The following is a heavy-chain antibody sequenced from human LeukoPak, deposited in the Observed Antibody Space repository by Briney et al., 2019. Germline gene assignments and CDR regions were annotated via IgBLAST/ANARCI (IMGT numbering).Heavy chain of an antibody. CDR1: GFTFSSHR. D-gene: IGHD1-26*01. J-gene: IGHJ6*04. Sequence: PGGSLRLSCAASGFTFSSHRMNWVRQAPGKGLEWVADISGSSDDIHYADSVTSRFTISRDNAKNSVYLQMNSLRVEDTAVYYCARDSGRYGYYMDVWGRGTTVTVSS. CDR2: ISGSSDDI. CDR3: ARDSGRYGYYMDV. V-gene: IGHV3-48*01.